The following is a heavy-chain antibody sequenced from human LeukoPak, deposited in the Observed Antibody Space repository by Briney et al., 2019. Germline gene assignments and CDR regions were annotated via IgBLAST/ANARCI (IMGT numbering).Heavy chain of an antibody. Sequence: PGGSLRLSCAASGFTFSGSAMHWVRQASGKGLEWVGRIRSKANSYATAYAASVKGRFTISRDDSKNTAYLQMNSLRAEDTAVYYCARRSGIAVAGAFDYWGQGTLVTVSS. CDR2: IRSKANSYAT. CDR3: ARRSGIAVAGAFDY. J-gene: IGHJ4*02. CDR1: GFTFSGSA. V-gene: IGHV3-73*01. D-gene: IGHD6-19*01.